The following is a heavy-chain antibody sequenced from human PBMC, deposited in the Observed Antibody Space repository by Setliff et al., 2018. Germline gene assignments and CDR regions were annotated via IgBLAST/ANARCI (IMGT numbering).Heavy chain of an antibody. Sequence: PSETLSLPCTVSGGSISSSGYYWGWIRQPPGKGLEWIGSIYYRGSTYYNPSLKSRVTMSVDASKNQFSLKLSSVTAADTAAYYCARGDSSGYYYILFDFWGQGTLVTVSS. D-gene: IGHD3-22*01. CDR2: IYYRGST. CDR1: GGSISSSGYY. V-gene: IGHV4-39*07. J-gene: IGHJ4*02. CDR3: ARGDSSGYYYILFDF.